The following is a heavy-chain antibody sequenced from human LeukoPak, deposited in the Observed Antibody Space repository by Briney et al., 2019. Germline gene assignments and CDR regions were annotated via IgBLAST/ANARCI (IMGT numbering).Heavy chain of an antibody. CDR3: AKDARRSGSGWSYFDY. V-gene: IGHV3-23*01. Sequence: GGSLRLSCAASGLTVSSTYMSWVRQTPGKGLEWVSVISGNGGSTYYADSVKGRFTISRDNSKNTLYLQMNSLRAEDTAIYYCAKDARRSGSGWSYFDYWGQGTLVTVSS. CDR1: GLTVSSTY. J-gene: IGHJ4*02. D-gene: IGHD6-19*01. CDR2: ISGNGGST.